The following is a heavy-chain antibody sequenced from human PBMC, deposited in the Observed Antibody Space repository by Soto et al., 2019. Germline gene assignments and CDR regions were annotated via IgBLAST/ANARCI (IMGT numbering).Heavy chain of an antibody. CDR3: ARGFAGNIVVVPAARIFDP. CDR1: GFTVSTYS. J-gene: IGHJ5*02. CDR2: ISSSSSFI. V-gene: IGHV3-21*04. Sequence: GSLRLSCAASGFTVSTYSMNWDRQAPGRGLEWVSSISSSSSFIYYADSVKGRFTISRDNAKNTLYLQMNSLRAEDTAVYYCARGFAGNIVVVPAARIFDPWGQGTLVTVSS. D-gene: IGHD2-2*01.